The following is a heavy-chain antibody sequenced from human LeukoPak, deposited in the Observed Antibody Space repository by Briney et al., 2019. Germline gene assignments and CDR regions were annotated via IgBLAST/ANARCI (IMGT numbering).Heavy chain of an antibody. J-gene: IGHJ6*03. D-gene: IGHD3-10*01. Sequence: SETLSLTCTVSGGSVNRSNYYWGWIRQPPGKGLEWIGTISNSGTAYYNPSLKSRVTISVDTSKNQFSLKLSSVTAADTAVYYCARGHGYGSGSRIYYYYMDVWGKGTTVTVSS. CDR3: ARGHGYGSGSRIYYYYMDV. V-gene: IGHV4-39*07. CDR2: ISNSGTA. CDR1: GGSVNRSNYY.